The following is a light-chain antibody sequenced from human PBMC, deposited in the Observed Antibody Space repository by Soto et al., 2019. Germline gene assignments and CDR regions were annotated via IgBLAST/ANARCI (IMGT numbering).Light chain of an antibody. J-gene: IGKJ2*01. Sequence: DIQMTQSPSSLSASVGDRVTITCQASQDISNSLNWYQQKPGKAPKLLIYDASTLETGVPSRFSGSGAGTDFTFSISSLQPEDIATYYWQQFDHLPMYTFGQGNKLEIK. CDR1: QDISNS. V-gene: IGKV1-33*01. CDR3: QQFDHLPMYT. CDR2: DAS.